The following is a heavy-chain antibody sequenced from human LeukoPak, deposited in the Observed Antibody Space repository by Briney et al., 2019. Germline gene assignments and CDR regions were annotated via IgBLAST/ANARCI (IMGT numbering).Heavy chain of an antibody. CDR3: AKDGGWFGGGYYFDY. Sequence: GGSLRLSCAASGFTFSSYSMNWVRQAPGKGLEWVSSISSSSSYIYYADSVKGRFTISRDNSKNTLYLQMNSLRAEDTAVYYCAKDGGWFGGGYYFDYWGQGTLVTVSS. V-gene: IGHV3-21*04. CDR2: ISSSSSYI. J-gene: IGHJ4*02. CDR1: GFTFSSYS. D-gene: IGHD3-10*01.